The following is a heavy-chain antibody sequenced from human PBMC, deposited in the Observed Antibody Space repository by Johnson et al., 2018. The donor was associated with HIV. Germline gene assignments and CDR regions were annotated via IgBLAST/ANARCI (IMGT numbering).Heavy chain of an antibody. CDR2: ISYDGSNK. CDR3: ARDLAYGDIVLFIAFDI. CDR1: GFTFSSYA. Sequence: QMLLVESGGGVVQPGRSLRLSCAASGFTFSSYAMHWVRQAPGKGLEWVAVISYDGSNKYYADSVKGRFTISRDNSKNTVYLQMNSLRTEETAIYSCARDLAYGDIVLFIAFDIWGQGTMVTVSS. J-gene: IGHJ3*02. V-gene: IGHV3-30*04. D-gene: IGHD2-8*02.